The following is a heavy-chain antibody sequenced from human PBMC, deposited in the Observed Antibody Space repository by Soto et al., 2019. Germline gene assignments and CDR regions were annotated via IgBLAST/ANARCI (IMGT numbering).Heavy chain of an antibody. Sequence: PGESLKISCKGSGYSFTSYWISWVRQMPGKGLEWMGRIDPSDSYTNYSPSFQGHVTLSADKSISTAYLQWSSLKASDTAMYYCAKHQGAAAGNYYYYGMDVWGQGTTVTVSS. CDR1: GYSFTSYW. D-gene: IGHD6-13*01. CDR2: IDPSDSYT. V-gene: IGHV5-10-1*01. CDR3: AKHQGAAAGNYYYYGMDV. J-gene: IGHJ6*02.